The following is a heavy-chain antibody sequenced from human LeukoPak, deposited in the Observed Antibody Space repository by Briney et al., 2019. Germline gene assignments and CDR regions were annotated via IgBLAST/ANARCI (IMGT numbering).Heavy chain of an antibody. D-gene: IGHD3-10*01. CDR1: GYTFTAHY. V-gene: IGHV1-2*02. J-gene: IGHJ2*01. CDR2: IDPNSGGT. CDR3: ARGRGTILVRGVITNYFDI. Sequence: ASVKVTCKASGYTFTAHYIHRVRQAPGQGLEWMGWIDPNSGGTNYAQKFQGRVTMTGDTSINTAIIELSRLTSADTAPSYSARGRGTILVRGVITNYFDIWGRGSRVTVSS.